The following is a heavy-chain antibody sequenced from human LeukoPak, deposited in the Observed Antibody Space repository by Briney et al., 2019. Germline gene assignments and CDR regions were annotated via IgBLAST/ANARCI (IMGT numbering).Heavy chain of an antibody. J-gene: IGHJ4*02. D-gene: IGHD4-17*01. V-gene: IGHV3-7*04. CDR2: INQDGSVR. Sequence: GGSLRLSCAASGFTFKSYAMNWVRQAPGKGLEWVANINQDGSVRNYVDSVKGRFTISRDNTKNSVYLQMNSLRAEDTGVYYCARGGPTVTPADYWGQGTLVTVSS. CDR1: GFTFKSYA. CDR3: ARGGPTVTPADY.